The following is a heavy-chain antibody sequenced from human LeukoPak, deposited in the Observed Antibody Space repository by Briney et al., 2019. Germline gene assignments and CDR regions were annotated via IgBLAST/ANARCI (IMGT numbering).Heavy chain of an antibody. CDR3: ARGDYYDSSGYSHTDY. CDR1: GYTFTSYY. D-gene: IGHD3-22*01. V-gene: IGHV1-46*01. CDR2: INPSAGST. J-gene: IGHJ4*02. Sequence: GASVKVSCKASGYTFTSYYIHRVRQAPGQGLEWMGIINPSAGSTSYAQKFQGRVTMTRDTSTNTVYMELSSLRSEGTAVYYCARGDYYDSSGYSHTDYWGQGTLVTVSS.